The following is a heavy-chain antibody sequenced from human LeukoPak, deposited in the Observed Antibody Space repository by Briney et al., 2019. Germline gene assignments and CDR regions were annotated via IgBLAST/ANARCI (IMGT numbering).Heavy chain of an antibody. J-gene: IGHJ4*02. CDR2: IKHSGST. V-gene: IGHV4-34*01. CDR3: AGNLYNWNDGSRTNFDY. Sequence: SETLSLTCAVYGGSFSGYYWSWIRQPPGKGLEWIGEIKHSGSTNYNPSLKSRVTISVDTSKNQFSLKLSSVTAADTAVYYCAGNLYNWNDGSRTNFDYWGQGTLVTVSS. CDR1: GGSFSGYY. D-gene: IGHD1-1*01.